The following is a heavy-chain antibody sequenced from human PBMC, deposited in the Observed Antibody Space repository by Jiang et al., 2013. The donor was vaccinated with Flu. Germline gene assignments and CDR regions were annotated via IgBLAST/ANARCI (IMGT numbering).Heavy chain of an antibody. CDR1: GYRFTNSW. CDR2: IYPADSET. J-gene: IGHJ4*02. V-gene: IGHV5-51*01. CDR3: VRLMAAAGHYFDY. Sequence: GAEVKKPGESLKISCKGSGYRFTNSWIGWVRQMPGKGLEWMGMIYPADSETRYSPSFLGQVAMSADRSINTAYLQWSSLKASDTAIYYCVRLMAAAGHYFDYWGQGTLVTVSS. D-gene: IGHD6-25*01.